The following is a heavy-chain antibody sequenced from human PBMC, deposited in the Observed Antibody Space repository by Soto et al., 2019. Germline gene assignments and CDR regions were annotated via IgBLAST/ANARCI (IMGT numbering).Heavy chain of an antibody. J-gene: IGHJ6*03. CDR2: ISGSGSTT. CDR1: GFTFGTYA. Sequence: EVQLLESGGGLVQPGGSLRLSCAASGFTFGTYAMKWLRQAPGRGPECVSFISGSGSTTYYADSVKGRFTVSRDNSKNTMYLQMNSLRAEDTALYYCAKFRGPSYSYYYMDVWGKGTTVTVSS. D-gene: IGHD3-16*01. V-gene: IGHV3-23*01. CDR3: AKFRGPSYSYYYMDV.